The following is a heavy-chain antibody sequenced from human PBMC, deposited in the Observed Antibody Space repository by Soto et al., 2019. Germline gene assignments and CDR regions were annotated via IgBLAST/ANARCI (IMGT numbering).Heavy chain of an antibody. CDR1: GGSISSYY. Sequence: QVQLQESGPGLVKPSETLSLTCTVSGGSISSYYWSWIRQPPGKGLEWIGYMFSSGTTYYNPSLTSRVTMSLDTSKNEFSLNLTSVTAADTAVYYCASRSAGSVNSWGQGTLVTVSS. V-gene: IGHV4-59*08. D-gene: IGHD3-10*01. J-gene: IGHJ5*02. CDR3: ASRSAGSVNS. CDR2: MFSSGTT.